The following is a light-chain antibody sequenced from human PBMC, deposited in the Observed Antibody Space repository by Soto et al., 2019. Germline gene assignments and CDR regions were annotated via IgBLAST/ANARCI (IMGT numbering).Light chain of an antibody. CDR1: NIGSKS. CDR2: YDS. J-gene: IGLJ2*01. V-gene: IGLV3-21*04. CDR3: QVWDSSSHVV. Sequence: SYELTQPPSVSVAPGKTARITCGGNNIGSKSVHWYQQKPGQAPVLVIYYDSDRPSGIPERFSGSNSGNTATLTISRVEAGDEADYYCQVWDSSSHVVFGGGTQLTVL.